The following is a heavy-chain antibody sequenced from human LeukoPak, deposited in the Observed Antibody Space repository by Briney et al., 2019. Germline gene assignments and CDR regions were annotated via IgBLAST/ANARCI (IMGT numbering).Heavy chain of an antibody. CDR1: GFTFSSYS. CDR3: ARDSATLNYGGDFDY. V-gene: IGHV3-21*01. J-gene: IGHJ4*02. CDR2: ISGSSSYI. Sequence: GGSLRLSCAASGFTFSSYSMNWVRQAPGKGLEWVSSISGSSSYIYYADSVKGRFTISRDNAKNSLYLQMNSLRAEDTAVYYCARDSATLNYGGDFDYWGQGTLVTVSS. D-gene: IGHD4-23*01.